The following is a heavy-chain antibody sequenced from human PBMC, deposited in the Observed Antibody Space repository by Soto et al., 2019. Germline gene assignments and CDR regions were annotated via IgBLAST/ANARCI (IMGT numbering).Heavy chain of an antibody. Sequence: QVQLVESGGGVVQPGRSLRLSCAASGFTFSSYGMHWVRQAPGKGLEWVAVIWYDGSNKYYADYVKGRFTISRDNSKNTVHLQMNSLRVEDTAGYCCAREEYSSGRGDLQHWGQGTLVTVSS. CDR1: GFTFSSYG. J-gene: IGHJ1*01. CDR3: AREEYSSGRGDLQH. D-gene: IGHD6-19*01. V-gene: IGHV3-33*01. CDR2: IWYDGSNK.